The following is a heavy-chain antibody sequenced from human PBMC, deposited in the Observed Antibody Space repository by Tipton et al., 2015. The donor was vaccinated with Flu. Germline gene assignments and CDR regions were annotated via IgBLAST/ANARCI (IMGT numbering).Heavy chain of an antibody. CDR1: GFTFSDYY. J-gene: IGHJ6*02. CDR2: ISSSGSTI. V-gene: IGHV3-11*01. Sequence: SLRLSCAASGFTFSDYYMSWIRQAPGRGLEWVSYISSSGSTIYYADSVKGRFTISRDNAKNSLYLQMNSLRAEDTAVYYCAKDKEGATPFGYYYYYGMDVWGQGTTVTVSS. D-gene: IGHD1-26*01. CDR3: AKDKEGATPFGYYYYYGMDV.